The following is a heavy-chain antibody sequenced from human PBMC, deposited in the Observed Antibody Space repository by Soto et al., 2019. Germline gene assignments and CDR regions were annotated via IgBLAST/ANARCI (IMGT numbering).Heavy chain of an antibody. J-gene: IGHJ6*02. V-gene: IGHV1-8*01. CDR3: ERERRLGIDGMDV. Sequence: QVQLVQSGAEVKKPGASVKVSCKASGYTFTSDEINWVRQATGQGLEWMGWMNRNSGNTGYAQKFQGRVTMTWNTSISTAYMELSSLRSEDTAVYYCERERRLGIDGMDVWGQGTTVTVSS. CDR2: MNRNSGNT. D-gene: IGHD7-27*01. CDR1: GYTFTSDE.